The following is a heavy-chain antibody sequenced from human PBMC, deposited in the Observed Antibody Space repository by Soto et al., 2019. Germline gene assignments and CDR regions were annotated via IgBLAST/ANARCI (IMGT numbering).Heavy chain of an antibody. V-gene: IGHV3-30*18. D-gene: IGHD3-22*01. CDR1: GFTFSNYG. Sequence: GGSLRLSCAASGFTFSNYGMHWVRQAPGKGLEWVAIVSYDGGHKYYTDSVKGRFTISRDNSKNTLYLQMNSLRAEDTAVYYCAKKTDSFFDYWGQGTLVTVSS. J-gene: IGHJ4*02. CDR3: AKKTDSFFDY. CDR2: VSYDGGHK.